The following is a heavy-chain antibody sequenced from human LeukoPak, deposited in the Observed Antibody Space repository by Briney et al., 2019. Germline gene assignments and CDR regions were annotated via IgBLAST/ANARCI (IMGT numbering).Heavy chain of an antibody. Sequence: SETLSLTCTVSGGSVSSDSYYWSWIRQHPGKGLEWIGYIYYSGSTYYNPSLKSRVTISVDTSKNQFSLKLSSATAADTAVYYCARVSGGGNFLDYWGQGTLVTVSS. CDR1: GGSVSSDSYY. CDR2: IYYSGST. V-gene: IGHV4-31*03. J-gene: IGHJ4*02. D-gene: IGHD2-15*01. CDR3: ARVSGGGNFLDY.